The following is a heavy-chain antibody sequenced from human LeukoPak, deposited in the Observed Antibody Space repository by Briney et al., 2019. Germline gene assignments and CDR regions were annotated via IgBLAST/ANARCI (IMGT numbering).Heavy chain of an antibody. J-gene: IGHJ4*02. CDR1: GYTFTSYG. V-gene: IGHV1-18*01. Sequence: ASVKVSCKASGYTFTSYGISWVRQAPGQGLEWMGWISAYNGNTNYAQKLQGRVTMTTDTSTSTAYMELSSPTSDDTAVYYCARKKVDVVSTYDYWGQGTLVTVSS. CDR3: ARKKVDVVSTYDY. CDR2: ISAYNGNT. D-gene: IGHD5/OR15-5a*01.